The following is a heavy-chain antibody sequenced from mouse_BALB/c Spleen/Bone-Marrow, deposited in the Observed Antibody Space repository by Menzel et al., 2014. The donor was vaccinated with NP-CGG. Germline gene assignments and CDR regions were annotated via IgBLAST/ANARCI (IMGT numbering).Heavy chain of an antibody. Sequence: DVKLVESGGGLVQPGGSLRLSCATSGFTFTDYYMSWVRQHPGRALEWLGFIRNKAKGYTTDYSASVKGRFTISRDNSQSISYLQMNTLRAEDSATYYCARDENVGIYWYFDVWGAGTTVTVSS. CDR3: ARDENVGIYWYFDV. J-gene: IGHJ1*01. CDR2: IRNKAKGYTT. CDR1: GFTFTDYY. V-gene: IGHV7-3*02.